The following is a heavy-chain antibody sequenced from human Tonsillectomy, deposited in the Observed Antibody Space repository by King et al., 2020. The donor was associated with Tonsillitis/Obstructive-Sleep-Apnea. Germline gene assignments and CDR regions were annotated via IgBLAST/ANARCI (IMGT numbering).Heavy chain of an antibody. J-gene: IGHJ4*02. V-gene: IGHV4-59*01. Sequence: QLQESGPGLVKPSETLSLTCTVSGGSISRYYWSWIRQPPGKGLEWIGNIYYRGSTNYNPSLKSRVTISVDTSKNQFSLKLSSVTAADTAVYYCASNLRTYHDYWGQGTLVTVSS. CDR3: ASNLRTYHDY. D-gene: IGHD2-2*01. CDR1: GGSISRYY. CDR2: IYYRGST.